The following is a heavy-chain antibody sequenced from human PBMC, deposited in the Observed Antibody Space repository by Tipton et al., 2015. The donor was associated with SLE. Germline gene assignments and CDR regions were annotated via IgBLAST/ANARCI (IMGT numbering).Heavy chain of an antibody. CDR3: ARATFGSSGWYDYYMDV. Sequence: SLRLSCAASGFTFSSYAMSWVRQAPGKGLEWVSAISGSGGSTYYADSVKGRFTISRDNSKNTLYLQMNSLRAEDTAVYYCARATFGSSGWYDYYMDVWGKGTTVTVSS. D-gene: IGHD6-19*01. V-gene: IGHV3-23*01. J-gene: IGHJ6*03. CDR2: ISGSGGST. CDR1: GFTFSSYA.